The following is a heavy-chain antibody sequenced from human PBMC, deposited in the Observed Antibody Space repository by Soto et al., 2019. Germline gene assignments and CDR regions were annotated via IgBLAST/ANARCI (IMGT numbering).Heavy chain of an antibody. CDR3: ASEARSGSYFDY. CDR2: IYFRGST. D-gene: IGHD5-12*01. CDR1: GGSISSSNW. J-gene: IGHJ4*02. Sequence: SETLSLTCAVSGGSISSSNWWSWVRQPPGKGLEWIGYIYFRGSTSYNPSLKSRVTISVDTSKNQFSLKLRSVTAADTAVYYCASEARSGSYFDYWGQGTLVTVSS. V-gene: IGHV4-4*02.